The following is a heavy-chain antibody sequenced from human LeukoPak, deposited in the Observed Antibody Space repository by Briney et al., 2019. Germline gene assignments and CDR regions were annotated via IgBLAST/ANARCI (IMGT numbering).Heavy chain of an antibody. Sequence: GASVKVSCKASGYTFTGYYMHWVRQAPGQGLEWMGWINPNSGGTNYAQKFQGRVTMTRDTSISTAYVELSRLRSDDTAVYYCAREGGSDYGAFDIWGQGTMVTVSS. J-gene: IGHJ3*02. CDR2: INPNSGGT. CDR1: GYTFTGYY. D-gene: IGHD4-17*01. CDR3: AREGGSDYGAFDI. V-gene: IGHV1-2*02.